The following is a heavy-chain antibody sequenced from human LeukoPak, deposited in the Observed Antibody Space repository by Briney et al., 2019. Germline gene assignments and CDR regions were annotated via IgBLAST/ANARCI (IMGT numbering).Heavy chain of an antibody. J-gene: IGHJ6*03. CDR3: ARDGVPLTRYYNVGGFYDYYMDV. D-gene: IGHD3-9*01. Sequence: ASVKVSCKASGYTFTDYYIHWVRQAPGQGPEWMGWINPNRGGTNYAQKFQGRVTMTRDTSIRTAYVELSSLRSDDTAIYYCARDGVPLTRYYNVGGFYDYYMDVWGKGTTVTVSS. CDR2: INPNRGGT. CDR1: GYTFTDYY. V-gene: IGHV1-2*02.